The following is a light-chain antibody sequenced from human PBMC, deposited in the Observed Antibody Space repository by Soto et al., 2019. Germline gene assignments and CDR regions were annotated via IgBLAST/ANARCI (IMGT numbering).Light chain of an antibody. CDR1: QSVSSN. CDR3: QQYGSSPK. Sequence: EIVMTQSPATRYLSPGERATLSCRASQSVSSNFAWYQQKPGQAPRLLIYDASTRATGIPPRFIGGGSGTEFTVTIRSMQSEDFAIYYCQQYGSSPKFCQGTKVDIK. CDR2: DAS. J-gene: IGKJ1*01. V-gene: IGKV3-15*01.